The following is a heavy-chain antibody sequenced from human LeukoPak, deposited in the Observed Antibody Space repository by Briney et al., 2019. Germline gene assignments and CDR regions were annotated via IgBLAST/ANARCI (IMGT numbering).Heavy chain of an antibody. V-gene: IGHV3-23*01. Sequence: GGSLRLSCAASGFTFSTYSMGWVRQAPGKGLEWVSVINNYGGSTFYADSVKGRFTISRDNSKNTLYLQMNSLRAEDTAVYYCAKDMATKGDYWGQGTLVTVSS. CDR1: GFTFSTYS. J-gene: IGHJ4*02. CDR2: INNYGGST. D-gene: IGHD5-12*01. CDR3: AKDMATKGDY.